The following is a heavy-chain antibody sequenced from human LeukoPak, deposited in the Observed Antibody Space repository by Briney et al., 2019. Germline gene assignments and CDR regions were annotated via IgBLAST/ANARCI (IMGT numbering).Heavy chain of an antibody. J-gene: IGHJ4*02. Sequence: PGGSLRLSCAASGFTFSDYYMSWIRQAPGKGLEWVSYISSSGSTIYYADSVKSRFTISRDNAKNSLYLQMNSLRAEDTAVYYCARAAVEMATDTVYYFDYWGQGTLVTVSS. CDR2: ISSSGSTI. CDR1: GFTFSDYY. V-gene: IGHV3-11*04. D-gene: IGHD5-24*01. CDR3: ARAAVEMATDTVYYFDY.